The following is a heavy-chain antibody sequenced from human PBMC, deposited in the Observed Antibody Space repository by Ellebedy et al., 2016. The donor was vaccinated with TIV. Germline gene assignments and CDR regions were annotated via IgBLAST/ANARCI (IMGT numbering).Heavy chain of an antibody. CDR1: GFYW. Sequence: GESLKISCAGSGFYWMHWVRQAPGKGLVWVSRINPEETTTNYADSVRGRFAISRDIAKNTVYLQMNSLRVEDTAVYYCVRDLHGYKDQWGQGTLVTVSS. J-gene: IGHJ4*02. CDR3: VRDLHGYKDQ. V-gene: IGHV3-74*01. CDR2: INPEETTT. D-gene: IGHD3-10*01.